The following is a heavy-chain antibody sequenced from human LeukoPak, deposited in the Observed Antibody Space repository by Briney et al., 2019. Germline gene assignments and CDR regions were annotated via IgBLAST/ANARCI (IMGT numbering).Heavy chain of an antibody. CDR1: GISFNNYW. Sequence: GGSLRLSCAASGISFNNYWMHWVRQAPGKGLVWVSRVNSDGSSTVYADSVKGRFTVSRDNARTTVYLQMSSLRLDDTATYYCATGLGHYYDYWGQGSLVTVSS. J-gene: IGHJ4*02. V-gene: IGHV3-74*01. D-gene: IGHD3-22*01. CDR3: ATGLGHYYDY. CDR2: VNSDGSST.